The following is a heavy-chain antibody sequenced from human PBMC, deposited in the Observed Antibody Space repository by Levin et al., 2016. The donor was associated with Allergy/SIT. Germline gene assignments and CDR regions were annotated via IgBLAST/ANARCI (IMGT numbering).Heavy chain of an antibody. Sequence: WIRQPPGKGLEWVSSISSSSSYIYYADSVKGRFTISRDNAKNSLYLQMNSLRAEDTAVYYCARGPHCSSTSCYPNLPDYWGQGTLVTVSS. J-gene: IGHJ4*02. D-gene: IGHD2-2*01. CDR2: ISSSSSYI. CDR3: ARGPHCSSTSCYPNLPDY. V-gene: IGHV3-21*01.